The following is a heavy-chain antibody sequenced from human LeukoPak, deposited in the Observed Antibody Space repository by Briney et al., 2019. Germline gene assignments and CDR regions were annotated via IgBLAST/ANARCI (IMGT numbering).Heavy chain of an antibody. V-gene: IGHV3-23*01. CDR3: AKDPRDGYNSYFDY. J-gene: IGHJ4*02. CDR1: GFTFSSYA. Sequence: PGGSLRLSCAASGFTFSSYAMGWVRQAPGKGLEWVSAISGSGGSTYYADSVKGRFTISRDNSKNTLYLQMNSLRAEDTAVYYCAKDPRDGYNSYFDYWGQGTLVTVSS. CDR2: ISGSGGST. D-gene: IGHD5-24*01.